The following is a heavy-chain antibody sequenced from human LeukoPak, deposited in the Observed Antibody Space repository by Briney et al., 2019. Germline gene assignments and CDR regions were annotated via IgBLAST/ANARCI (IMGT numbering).Heavy chain of an antibody. J-gene: IGHJ6*04. D-gene: IGHD3-3*01. CDR3: ARERNYDFWSGSQGPMDV. Sequence: SETLSLTCAVSGYSISSGYYWGWIRQPPGKGLEWIGSIYHSGSTYYNPSLKSRVTISVDTYKNQFSLKLSSVTAADTAVYYCARERNYDFWSGSQGPMDVWGEGTTVTVSS. V-gene: IGHV4-38-2*02. CDR2: IYHSGST. CDR1: GYSISSGYY.